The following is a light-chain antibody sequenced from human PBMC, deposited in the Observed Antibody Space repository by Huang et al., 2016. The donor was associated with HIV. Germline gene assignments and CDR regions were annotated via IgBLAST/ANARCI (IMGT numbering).Light chain of an antibody. CDR3: QQSQTTPWT. CDR1: QSIKTY. V-gene: IGKV1-39*01. CDR2: ASS. Sequence: DIQMTQSPSSLSASVGDRDTITCRASQSIKTYLNWYQQRPGKAPRVLIDASSSWQSCVPSRFRGSGSGTDFTLIISGLQLEDFATYFCQQSQTTPWTFGQGTKVEMK. J-gene: IGKJ1*01.